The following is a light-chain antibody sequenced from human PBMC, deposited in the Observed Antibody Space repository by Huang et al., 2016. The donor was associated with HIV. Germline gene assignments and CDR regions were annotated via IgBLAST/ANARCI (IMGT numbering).Light chain of an antibody. CDR1: QNIDIY. V-gene: IGKV1-39*01. J-gene: IGKJ2*01. CDR2: TAS. Sequence: EIQMTQSPSSLSASFGDTVTITCRASQNIDIYLNWYQQRPGKAPKLLIYTASYLQTGVQSRCSGSGSGTDFTLTIDSLQPEDFATYYCLQSYSMFRTFGQGTKLDFK. CDR3: LQSYSMFRT.